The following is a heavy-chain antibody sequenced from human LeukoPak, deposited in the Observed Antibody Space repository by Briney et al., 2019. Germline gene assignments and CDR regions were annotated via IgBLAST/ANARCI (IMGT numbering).Heavy chain of an antibody. J-gene: IGHJ4*02. CDR2: ISYDGSNK. D-gene: IGHD3-22*01. CDR3: ARGGFYYDSSGHDY. Sequence: GGSLRLSCAASGFTFSSYAMHWVRQAPGKGLEWVAVISYDGSNKYYADSVKGRFTNSRDNSKNTLYLQMNSLRAEDTAVYYCARGGFYYDSSGHDYWGQGTLVTVSS. CDR1: GFTFSSYA. V-gene: IGHV3-30-3*01.